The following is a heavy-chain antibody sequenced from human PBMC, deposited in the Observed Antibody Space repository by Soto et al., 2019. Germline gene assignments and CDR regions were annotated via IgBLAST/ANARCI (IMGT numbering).Heavy chain of an antibody. V-gene: IGHV4-34*01. CDR2: INHSGST. CDR3: ARLNDYGDYSPTSYYYYGMDV. Sequence: PSETLSLTCAVYGGSFSGYYWSWIRQPPGKGLEWIGEINHSGSTNYNPSLKSRVTISVDTSKNQFSLKLSSVTAADTAVYYCARLNDYGDYSPTSYYYYGMDVWGQGTTVTVSS. J-gene: IGHJ6*02. D-gene: IGHD4-17*01. CDR1: GGSFSGYY.